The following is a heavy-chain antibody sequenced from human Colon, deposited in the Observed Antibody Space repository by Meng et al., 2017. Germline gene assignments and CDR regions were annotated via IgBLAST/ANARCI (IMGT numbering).Heavy chain of an antibody. CDR3: ARGPEDDHGDRSWFDP. J-gene: IGHJ5*02. CDR1: GVPVRTKNW. D-gene: IGHD4-17*01. CDR2: VYHTGTT. Sequence: QVHLQESGAGLGKPSWTQSLTCAVSGVPVRTKNWGSWFRQPPGKGLEWIGEVYHTGTTSYNSSLQSRVTISLDKSKNQFSLNLNSVTAADTAVYYCARGPEDDHGDRSWFDPWGQGTLVTVSS. V-gene: IGHV4-4*02.